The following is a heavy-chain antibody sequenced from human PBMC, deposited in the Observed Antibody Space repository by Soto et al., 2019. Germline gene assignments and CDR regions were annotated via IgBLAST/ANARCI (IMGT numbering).Heavy chain of an antibody. CDR2: IIPIFGTA. J-gene: IGHJ4*02. CDR1: GGTFSSYA. CDR3: AIPRYYYDSSGYFDY. V-gene: IGHV1-69*13. Sequence: VASVKVSCKASGGTFSSYAISWVRQAPGQGLEWMGGIIPIFGTANYAQKFQGRVTITADESTSTAYMELSSLRSEDTAVYYCAIPRYYYDSSGYFDYWGQGTLVTVSS. D-gene: IGHD3-22*01.